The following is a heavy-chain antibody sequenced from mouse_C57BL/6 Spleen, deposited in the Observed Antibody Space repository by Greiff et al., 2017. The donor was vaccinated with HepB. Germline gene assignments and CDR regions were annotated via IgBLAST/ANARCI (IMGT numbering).Heavy chain of an antibody. D-gene: IGHD1-1*01. J-gene: IGHJ3*01. Sequence: EVQLQQSGPELVKPGASVKISCKASGYTFTDYYMNWVKQSHGKSLEWIGDINPNNGGTSYNQKFKGKATLTVDKSSSTAYMELRSLTSEDSAVYYCARYDYGSGWFAYWGQGTLVTVSA. CDR1: GYTFTDYY. CDR3: ARYDYGSGWFAY. V-gene: IGHV1-26*01. CDR2: INPNNGGT.